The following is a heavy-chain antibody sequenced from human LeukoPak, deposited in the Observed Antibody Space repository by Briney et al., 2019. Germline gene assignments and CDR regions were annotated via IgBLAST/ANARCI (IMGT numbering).Heavy chain of an antibody. CDR3: ASHSYGYNH. D-gene: IGHD3-16*01. V-gene: IGHV3-7*01. J-gene: IGHJ5*02. CDR2: IKQDGSEK. Sequence: GGSLRLSCAASGIIITSYWMSWVRQPPGKGLEWVGNIKQDGSEKNYVDSLKGRFSIFRDNTRNSLYLQMNSLRAEDTAVYYCASHSYGYNHWGQGTLVIVSS. CDR1: GIIITSYW.